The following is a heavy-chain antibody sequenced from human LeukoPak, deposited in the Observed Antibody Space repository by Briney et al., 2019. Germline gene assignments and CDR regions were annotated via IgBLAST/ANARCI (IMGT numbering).Heavy chain of an antibody. Sequence: ASVKVSCKASGYTFTGYYMHWVRQAPGQGLEWMGWINPNSGGTNYAQTFQGRVTMTRETSITTAYLELSRLRSDDTAVYYCARDRYSNYDYYYYGMDVWGQGTTVTVSS. D-gene: IGHD4-11*01. J-gene: IGHJ6*02. CDR1: GYTFTGYY. V-gene: IGHV1-2*02. CDR3: ARDRYSNYDYYYYGMDV. CDR2: INPNSGGT.